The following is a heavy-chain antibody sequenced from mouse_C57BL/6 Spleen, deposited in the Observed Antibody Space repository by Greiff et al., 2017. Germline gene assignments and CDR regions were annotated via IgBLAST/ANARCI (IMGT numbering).Heavy chain of an antibody. J-gene: IGHJ4*01. D-gene: IGHD2-5*01. CDR2: IYPGDGDT. Sequence: VKLVESGPELVKPGASVKISCKASGYAFSSSWLNWVKQRPGKGLEWIGRIYPGDGDTNYNGKFKGKATLTADKSSSTAYMQLSSLTSEDSAVYFCARGTYYSNYVNYAMDYWGQGTSVTVSS. CDR3: ARGTYYSNYVNYAMDY. CDR1: GYAFSSSW. V-gene: IGHV1-82*01.